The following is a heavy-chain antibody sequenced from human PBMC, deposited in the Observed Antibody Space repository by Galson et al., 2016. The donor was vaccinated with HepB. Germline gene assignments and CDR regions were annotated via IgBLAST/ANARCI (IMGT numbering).Heavy chain of an antibody. CDR1: GFTFSRYG. Sequence: SLRLSCAASGFTFSRYGMHWVRQAPGKGLEWVAVIWSDGSNQYIVDSVKGRFTISRDNSKNTLYLQMNSLRAEDTAGYYCATAGIVVPLASRSFDYWGQGTLVTVSS. V-gene: IGHV3-33*01. J-gene: IGHJ4*02. D-gene: IGHD1-26*01. CDR3: ATAGIVVPLASRSFDY. CDR2: IWSDGSNQ.